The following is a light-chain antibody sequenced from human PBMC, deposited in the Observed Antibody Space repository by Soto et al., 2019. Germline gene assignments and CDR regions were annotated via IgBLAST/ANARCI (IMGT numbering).Light chain of an antibody. CDR3: AAWDGSLQTWV. CDR1: SSNIGSNI. Sequence: QLVLTQPPSASGTPGQRVTISCSGSSSNIGSNIVNWYQQLPGTAPKILIYTNNQRPSGVPDRFSDSKSGTSASLAISGLQSEDEADYYCAAWDGSLQTWVFGGGPKLTVL. V-gene: IGLV1-44*01. J-gene: IGLJ3*02. CDR2: TNN.